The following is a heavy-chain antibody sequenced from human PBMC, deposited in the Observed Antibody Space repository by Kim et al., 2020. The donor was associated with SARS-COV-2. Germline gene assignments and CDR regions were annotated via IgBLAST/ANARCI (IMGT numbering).Heavy chain of an antibody. Sequence: TWYAAAVRGRVTVSRDNSKNTLSLQMNSLRAEDTAPYYCARDSTTASRFDSWGQGTLVTVSS. V-gene: IGHV3-23*01. CDR3: ARDSTTASRFDS. D-gene: IGHD5-18*01. CDR2: T. J-gene: IGHJ4*02.